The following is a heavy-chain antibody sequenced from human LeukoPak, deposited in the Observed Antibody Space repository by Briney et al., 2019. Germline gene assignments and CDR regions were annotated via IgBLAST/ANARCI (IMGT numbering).Heavy chain of an antibody. Sequence: ASVKVSCKASGYTFTGYYMHWVRQAPGQGLEWMGWINPNSGGTNYAQEFQGRVTMTRDTSISTAYMELSRLRSDDTAVYYCASVVANPYGDFYFDYWGQGTLVTVSS. J-gene: IGHJ4*02. CDR2: INPNSGGT. V-gene: IGHV1-2*02. CDR1: GYTFTGYY. D-gene: IGHD4-17*01. CDR3: ASVVANPYGDFYFDY.